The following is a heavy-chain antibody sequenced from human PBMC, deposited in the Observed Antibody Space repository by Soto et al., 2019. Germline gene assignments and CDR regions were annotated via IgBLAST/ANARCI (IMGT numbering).Heavy chain of an antibody. CDR1: GFTVSSNY. CDR2: IYSGGST. D-gene: IGHD4-17*01. Sequence: GGSLRLSCAASGFTVSSNYMSWVRQAPGKGLEWVSVIYSGGSTYYADSVKGRFTISRDNSKNTLYLQMNSLRAEDTAVYNCIRDYADYDWFDPWGQGTLVTVSS. J-gene: IGHJ5*02. V-gene: IGHV3-66*01. CDR3: IRDYADYDWFDP.